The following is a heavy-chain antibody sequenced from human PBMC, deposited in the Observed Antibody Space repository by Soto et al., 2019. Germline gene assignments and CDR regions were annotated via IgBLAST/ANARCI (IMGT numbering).Heavy chain of an antibody. CDR1: GYSFTSYW. J-gene: IGHJ6*02. Sequence: PGESLKISCKGSGYSFTSYWIGWVREMPGKGLEWMGIIYPGDSDTRYSPSFQGQATISADKSISTAYLQWSSLKASDTAMYYCARSSGWYGGKYYYYGMDVWGQGTTVTVSS. D-gene: IGHD6-19*01. V-gene: IGHV5-51*01. CDR3: ARSSGWYGGKYYYYGMDV. CDR2: IYPGDSDT.